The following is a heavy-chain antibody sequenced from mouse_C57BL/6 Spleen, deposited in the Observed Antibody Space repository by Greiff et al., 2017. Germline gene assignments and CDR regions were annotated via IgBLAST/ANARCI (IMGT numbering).Heavy chain of an antibody. CDR2: IYPRSGNT. CDR1: GYTFTSYG. V-gene: IGHV1-81*01. CDR3: AREELPYYAMDY. J-gene: IGHJ4*01. Sequence: VKLQESGAELARPGASVKLSCKASGYTFTSYGISWVKQRTGQGLEWIGEIYPRSGNTYYNEKFKGKATLTADKASSTAYMELRSLTSEDSAVYFCAREELPYYAMDYWGQGTSVTVSS.